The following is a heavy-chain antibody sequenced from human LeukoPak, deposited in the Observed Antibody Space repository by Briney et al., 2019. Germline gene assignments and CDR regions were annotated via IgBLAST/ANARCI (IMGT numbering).Heavy chain of an antibody. V-gene: IGHV3-30*03. D-gene: IGHD2-21*02. CDR2: ISYDGSNK. CDR3: ARESAVTVADYGMDV. J-gene: IGHJ6*02. CDR1: GFTFSNYS. Sequence: GGSLRLSCAASGFTFSNYSMHWVRQTPGKGLEWVAVISYDGSNKYYADSVKGRFTISRDNSKNTLYLQMNSLRLEDMAVYYCARESAVTVADYGMDVWGQGTTVTVSS.